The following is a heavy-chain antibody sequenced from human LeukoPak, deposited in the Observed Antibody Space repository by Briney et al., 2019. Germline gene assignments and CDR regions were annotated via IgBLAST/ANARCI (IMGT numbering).Heavy chain of an antibody. CDR1: GLTFSNYD. D-gene: IGHD2-21*02. CDR2: ISASGVST. CDR3: VRKSGVMSVVVTSNYFDY. J-gene: IGHJ4*02. V-gene: IGHV3-23*01. Sequence: GGSLRLSCAASGLTFSNYDMSWVRQAPGKGPEWVSGISASGVSTYTADSVKGRFTISRDNSNNTLYLQMNSLRAEDTAMYYCVRKSGVMSVVVTSNYFDYWGQGTLVTVSS.